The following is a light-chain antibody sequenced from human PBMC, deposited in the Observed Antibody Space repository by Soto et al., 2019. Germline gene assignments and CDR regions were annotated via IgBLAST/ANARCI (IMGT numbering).Light chain of an antibody. CDR3: QQYSNWPQT. CDR1: QSVGTN. J-gene: IGKJ1*01. V-gene: IGKV3-15*01. CDR2: GAS. Sequence: KVFMQSPSERCVSPGDRATRSCRASQSVGTNFAWYQQKHGQAPRLLIHGASSRATGIPARFSGSGSGTQFTLTISSLQSEDFAVYYCQQYSNWPQTFGQGTKVDIK.